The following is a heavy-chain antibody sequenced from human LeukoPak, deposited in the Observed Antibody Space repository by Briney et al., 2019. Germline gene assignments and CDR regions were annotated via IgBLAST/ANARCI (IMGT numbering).Heavy chain of an antibody. V-gene: IGHV4-34*01. D-gene: IGHD3-10*01. CDR3: ARTGGSGSPISNY. J-gene: IGHJ4*02. CDR2: INHSGST. CDR1: GYSISSGYY. Sequence: SETLSLTCVVSGYSISSGYYWSWIRQPPGKGLEWIGEINHSGSTNYNPSLKSRVTISVDTSKNQFSLKLSSVTAADTAVYYCARTGGSGSPISNYWGQGTLVTVSS.